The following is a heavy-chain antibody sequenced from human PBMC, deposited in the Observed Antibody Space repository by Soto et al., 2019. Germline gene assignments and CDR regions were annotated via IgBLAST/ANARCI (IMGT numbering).Heavy chain of an antibody. V-gene: IGHV3-15*01. Sequence: VQLEESGGGLVEPGGSLRISCAASGFSVSNAWMTWVRQAPGKGLEYVGRIKGKPDGGTTDYAAPVKGRFTISRDASQNTLYLDMNSLKTEDTAVYYCLMSSTGCCYLFYFMDVWGKGTTVTVSS. CDR3: LMSSTGCCYLFYFMDV. D-gene: IGHD2-2*01. CDR1: GFSVSNAW. CDR2: IKGKPDGGTT. J-gene: IGHJ6*03.